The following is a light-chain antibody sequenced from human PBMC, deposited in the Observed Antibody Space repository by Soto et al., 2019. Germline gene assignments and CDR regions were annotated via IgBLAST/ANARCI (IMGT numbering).Light chain of an antibody. CDR1: SSNIGSNY. CDR2: RNN. Sequence: QSVLTQPPSASGTRGQRVTISCSGSSSNIGSNYVYWYQQLPGTAPKLLIYRNNQRPSGVPDRLSGSKSGTSASLAISGLRSEDEADYYCAAWDDSLSGLYVFGTGTKLTVL. J-gene: IGLJ1*01. CDR3: AAWDDSLSGLYV. V-gene: IGLV1-47*01.